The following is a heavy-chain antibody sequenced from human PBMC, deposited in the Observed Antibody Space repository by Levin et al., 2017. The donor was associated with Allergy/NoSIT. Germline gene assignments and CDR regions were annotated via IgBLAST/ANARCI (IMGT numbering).Heavy chain of an antibody. CDR3: TREYSSGWYYFDY. V-gene: IGHV3-49*03. Sequence: SCTASGFTFGDYAMSWFRQAPGKGLEWVSFIRSKAYGGTTEYAASVKGRFTISRDDSKSIAYLQMNSLKTEDTAVYYCTREYSSGWYYFDYWGQGTLVTVSS. D-gene: IGHD6-19*01. CDR2: IRSKAYGGTT. CDR1: GFTFGDYA. J-gene: IGHJ4*02.